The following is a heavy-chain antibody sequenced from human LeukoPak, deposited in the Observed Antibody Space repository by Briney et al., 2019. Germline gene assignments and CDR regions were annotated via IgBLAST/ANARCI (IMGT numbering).Heavy chain of an antibody. J-gene: IGHJ4*02. D-gene: IGHD4-23*01. CDR2: ISHTGSA. Sequence: PSETLSLTCAVSGYSISSGYYWGWIRPPPGKGLEWIGSISHTGSAPSNPSLKSRVTISLDTSKNQFSLKLTSVTATDTAVYYCARDLGHGGDSDYWGQGTLVTVSS. V-gene: IGHV4-38-2*02. CDR1: GYSISSGYY. CDR3: ARDLGHGGDSDY.